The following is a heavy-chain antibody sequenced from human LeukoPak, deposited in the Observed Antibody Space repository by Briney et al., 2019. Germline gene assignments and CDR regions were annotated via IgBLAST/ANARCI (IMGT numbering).Heavy chain of an antibody. V-gene: IGHV3-21*01. D-gene: IGHD4-11*01. CDR2: ISSSSSYI. CDR3: AREHTVTHTNWFDP. J-gene: IGHJ5*02. Sequence: PGGSLRLSCAASGFTFSSYSMNWVRQAPGKGLEWVSSISSSSSYIYYADSVKGRFTISRDNAKNSLYLQMNSLRAEDTAVYYCAREHTVTHTNWFDPWGQGTLVTVSS. CDR1: GFTFSSYS.